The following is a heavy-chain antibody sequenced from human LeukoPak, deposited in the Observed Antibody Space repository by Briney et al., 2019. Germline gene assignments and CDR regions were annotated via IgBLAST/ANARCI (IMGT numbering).Heavy chain of an antibody. CDR2: IHTSGDT. Sequence: GGSLRLSCTASGFTFSSYAMSWVRQAPGKGLEWVSAIHTSGDTCYADSVKGRFTISRDTSKNTLYLQINSLRVEDTAVYYCIVFGDSNHWGQGTLVTVSS. V-gene: IGHV3-23*01. CDR1: GFTFSSYA. J-gene: IGHJ5*02. CDR3: IVFGDSNH. D-gene: IGHD4-17*01.